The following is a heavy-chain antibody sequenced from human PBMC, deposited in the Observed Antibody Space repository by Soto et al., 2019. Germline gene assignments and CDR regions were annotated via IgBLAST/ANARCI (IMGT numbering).Heavy chain of an antibody. J-gene: IGHJ4*02. D-gene: IGHD2-15*01. CDR2: VSSGGST. V-gene: IGHV3-23*01. Sequence: DVQLLESGGGLVQPEGSLRLSCAASGFTFSSYAMGWVRQGPGKGLEWVAVVSSGGSTHYADSVRGRFTISRDNSKNTLSLPMNSLTAEDTAVYFCAKRRGAGGHFDYWGQGALVTVSS. CDR1: GFTFSSYA. CDR3: AKRRGAGGHFDY.